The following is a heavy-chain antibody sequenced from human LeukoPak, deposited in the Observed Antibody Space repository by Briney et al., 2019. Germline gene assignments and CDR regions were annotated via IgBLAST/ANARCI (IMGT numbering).Heavy chain of an antibody. CDR3: AKVATGY. V-gene: IGHV3-30*18. CDR2: ISYDGSNK. CDR1: GFTFSSYS. D-gene: IGHD5-12*01. J-gene: IGHJ4*02. Sequence: GGSLRLSCAASGFTFSSYSMNWVRQAPGKGLEWVAVISYDGSNKYYADSVEGRFTISRDNSKNTLYLQMNSLRAGDTAVYYCAKVATGYWGQGTLVTVSS.